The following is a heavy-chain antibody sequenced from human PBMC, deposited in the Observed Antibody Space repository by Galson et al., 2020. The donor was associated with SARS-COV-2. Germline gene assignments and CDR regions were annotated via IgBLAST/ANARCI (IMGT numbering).Heavy chain of an antibody. J-gene: IGHJ5*02. CDR1: SDSVSTNGYY. V-gene: IGHV4-39*02. CDR2: IYYTGNT. D-gene: IGHD4-4*01. Sequence: SETLSLTCTVSSDSVSTNGYYRAWLRQPPGKGLEWIATIYYTGNTYYNPSLKNRVTISADTSKNYFSLRLRSVTAADTAVYYCALTTVTTRWFEPWGQGSLVTVSS. CDR3: ALTTVTTRWFEP.